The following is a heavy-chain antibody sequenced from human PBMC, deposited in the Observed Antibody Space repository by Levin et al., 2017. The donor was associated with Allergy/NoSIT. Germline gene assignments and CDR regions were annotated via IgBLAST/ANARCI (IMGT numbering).Heavy chain of an antibody. CDR2: IYHSGST. CDR1: GGSISSGGYS. V-gene: IGHV4-30-2*01. D-gene: IGHD1-7*01. CDR3: ARGITGTTGFGFGSSYNWFDP. Sequence: SETLSLTCAVSGGSISSGGYSWSWIRQPPGKGLEWIGYIYHSGSTYYNPSLKSRVTISVDRSKNQFSLKLSSVTAADTAVYYCARGITGTTGFGFGSSYNWFDPWGQGTLVTVSS. J-gene: IGHJ5*02.